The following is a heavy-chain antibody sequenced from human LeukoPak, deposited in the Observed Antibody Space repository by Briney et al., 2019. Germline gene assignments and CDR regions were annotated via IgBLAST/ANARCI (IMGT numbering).Heavy chain of an antibody. CDR2: IYHSGST. Sequence: SETLSLTCTVSGGSISSGGYYWSWLRQPPGKGLEWIGYIYHSGSTYYNPSLKSRVTISVDRSKNQFSLKLSSVTAADTAVYYCARGIRFLEHWGQGTLVTVSS. J-gene: IGHJ1*01. D-gene: IGHD3-3*01. V-gene: IGHV4-30-2*01. CDR3: ARGIRFLEH. CDR1: GGSISSGGYY.